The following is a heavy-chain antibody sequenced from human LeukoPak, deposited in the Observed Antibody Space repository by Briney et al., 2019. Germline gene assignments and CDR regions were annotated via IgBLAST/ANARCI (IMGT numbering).Heavy chain of an antibody. Sequence: SETLSLTCTVSGGSISSGDYYWSWIRQPPGKGLEWIGYIYYSGSTYYNPSLKSRVTISVDTSKNQFSLKLSSVTAADTAVYYCAIGTPTVTFDYWGQGTLVTVSP. CDR1: GGSISSGDYY. CDR2: IYYSGST. J-gene: IGHJ4*02. CDR3: AIGTPTVTFDY. V-gene: IGHV4-30-4*01. D-gene: IGHD4-17*01.